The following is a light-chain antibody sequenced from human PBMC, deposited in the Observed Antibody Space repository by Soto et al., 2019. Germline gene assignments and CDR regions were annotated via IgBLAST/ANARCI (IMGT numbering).Light chain of an antibody. V-gene: IGLV4-69*01. CDR3: QTWGTGNPV. J-gene: IGLJ2*01. CDR1: SGHSSYA. Sequence: QLVLTQSPSASASLGASVKLTCTLSSGHSSYAIAWHQQQPEKGPRYLMKLNSDGSHSKGDGIPDRFSGSSSGAERYITISSLQSEDDADYYWQTWGTGNPVFGGGTKVTVL. CDR2: LNSDGSH.